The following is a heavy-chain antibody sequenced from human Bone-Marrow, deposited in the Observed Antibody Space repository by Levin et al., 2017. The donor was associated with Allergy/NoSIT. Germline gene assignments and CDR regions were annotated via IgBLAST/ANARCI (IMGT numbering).Heavy chain of an antibody. Sequence: GESLKISCAASGFTFSSYGMHWVRQAPGKGLEWVAVITYDGSRKNYADSVKGRFTISRDNSKSMLYLEMNSLRVEDTAVYYCHDDYSNYVGGYWGQGTLVTVSS. V-gene: IGHV3-30*03. CDR3: HDDYSNYVGGY. J-gene: IGHJ4*02. CDR1: GFTFSSYG. CDR2: ITYDGSRK. D-gene: IGHD4-11*01.